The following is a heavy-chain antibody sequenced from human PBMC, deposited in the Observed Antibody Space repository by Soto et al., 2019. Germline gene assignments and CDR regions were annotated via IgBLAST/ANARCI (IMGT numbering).Heavy chain of an antibody. J-gene: IGHJ6*02. CDR2: IYPGDSDT. CDR1: GYSFTSYW. CDR3: ARPEYFSSSGSGYYYNGMVV. D-gene: IGHD6-6*01. Sequence: GESLKISCKGSGYSFTSYWIGWVRQMPGKGLEWMGIIYPGDSDTRYSPSFQGQVTISADKSISTAYLQWSSLKASDTAMYYCARPEYFSSSGSGYYYNGMVVWGQGITVSVS. V-gene: IGHV5-51*01.